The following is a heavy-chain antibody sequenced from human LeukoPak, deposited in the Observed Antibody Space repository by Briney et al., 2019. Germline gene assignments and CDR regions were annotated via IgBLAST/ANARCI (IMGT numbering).Heavy chain of an antibody. J-gene: IGHJ5*02. Sequence: GAPLKVSCKASEYTFTSYEINWGRHATGQGLEWMGWMNPNSGNTGYAQKFQGRVTMTRTPSISTAYMELSSLTSEDTAVYYCPRGRDNWNDDDDGNWFDPWGQGTLVTVSS. CDR1: EYTFTSYE. D-gene: IGHD1-1*01. CDR3: PRGRDNWNDDDDGNWFDP. CDR2: MNPNSGNT. V-gene: IGHV1-8*01.